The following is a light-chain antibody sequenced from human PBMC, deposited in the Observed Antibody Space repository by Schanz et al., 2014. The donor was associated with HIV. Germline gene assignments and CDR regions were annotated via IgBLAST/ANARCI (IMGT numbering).Light chain of an antibody. Sequence: QSALTQPASVSGSPGQSITVSCTGTSSDVGSYIYVSWYQQHPGKAPKLMIYDVSNRPSGVSNRFSGSKSGNTASLTISGLQAEDEADYYCSSYTSSSTLVFGTGTKVTVL. CDR2: DVS. CDR3: SSYTSSSTLV. J-gene: IGLJ1*01. V-gene: IGLV2-14*03. CDR1: SSDVGSYIY.